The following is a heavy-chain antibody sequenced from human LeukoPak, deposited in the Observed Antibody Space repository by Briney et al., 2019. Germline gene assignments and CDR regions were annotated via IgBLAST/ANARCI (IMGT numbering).Heavy chain of an antibody. Sequence: GGSLRLSCAASGLTFSSYAMTWVRQAPGKGLEWVSAISRSGGSTNYADSVKGRFTISRDNSKNTVYLRMNSLRAEDTAVYYCARWGVGWLQFSDAFDIWGQGTMVTVSS. D-gene: IGHD5-24*01. V-gene: IGHV3-23*01. CDR2: ISRSGGST. J-gene: IGHJ3*02. CDR1: GLTFSSYA. CDR3: ARWGVGWLQFSDAFDI.